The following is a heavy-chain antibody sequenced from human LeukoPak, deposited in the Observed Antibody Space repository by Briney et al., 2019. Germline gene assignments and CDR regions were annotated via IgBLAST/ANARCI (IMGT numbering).Heavy chain of an antibody. CDR1: GGSVSSGDYY. CDR3: ARYAAYDSRGXYFDY. CDR2: IYYSGST. V-gene: IGHV4-30-4*08. J-gene: IGHJ4*01. D-gene: IGHD3-22*01. Sequence: SETLSLTCTVSGGSVSSGDYYWSWIRQPPGKGLEWIGYIYYSGSTYYNPSLKSRVTISVDASKNQFSLKLSSVTAADTAVYYCARYAAYDSRGXYFDYWGXGTLVTVSS.